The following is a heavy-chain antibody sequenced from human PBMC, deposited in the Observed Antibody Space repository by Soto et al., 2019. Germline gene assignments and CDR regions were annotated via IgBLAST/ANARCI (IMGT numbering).Heavy chain of an antibody. Sequence: SETLSLTCTVSGGSISSYYWSWIRQPPGKGLEWIGYIYYSGSTNYNPSLKSRVTISVDTSKNQFSLKLSSVTAADTAVYYCARVTSTYPPYFFDYWGQGTLVTVSS. CDR2: IYYSGST. V-gene: IGHV4-59*01. D-gene: IGHD2-21*02. CDR3: ARVTSTYPPYFFDY. J-gene: IGHJ4*02. CDR1: GGSISSYY.